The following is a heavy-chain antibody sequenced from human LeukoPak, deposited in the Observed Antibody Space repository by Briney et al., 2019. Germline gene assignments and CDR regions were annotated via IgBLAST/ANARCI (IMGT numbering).Heavy chain of an antibody. CDR2: SDPEDGET. CDR3: ARDQPQYGMDV. J-gene: IGHJ6*02. V-gene: IGHV1-24*01. Sequence: ASVKVSCKVSGYTLTELSIHWVRQAPGKGLEWMGGSDPEDGETIYAQKFQGRVTMTEDTSTDTAYMELRSLRSDDTAVYYCARDQPQYGMDVWGQGTTVTVSS. CDR1: GYTLTELS.